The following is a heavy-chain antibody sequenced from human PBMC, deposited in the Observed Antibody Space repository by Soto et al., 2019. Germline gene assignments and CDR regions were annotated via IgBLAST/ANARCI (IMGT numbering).Heavy chain of an antibody. J-gene: IGHJ5*02. D-gene: IGHD3-22*01. V-gene: IGHV1-69*13. Sequence: GASVKVSCKASGGTFSSYTITWVRQAPGQGLEWMGRINPMFGTPNYAQKFRGRVTITADESTTTAYMELSSLRSEDTAMYFCARDGAVYHSPSYSNLPWGQGTLVT. CDR2: INPMFGTP. CDR1: GGTFSSYT. CDR3: ARDGAVYHSPSYSNLP.